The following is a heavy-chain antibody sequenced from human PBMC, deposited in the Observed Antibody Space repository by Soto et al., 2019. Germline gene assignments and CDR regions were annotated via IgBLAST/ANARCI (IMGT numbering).Heavy chain of an antibody. J-gene: IGHJ4*02. V-gene: IGHV3-33*01. CDR2: IWYDGSKK. CDR3: ARVRGGSGTFPPLY. Sequence: QVQLVESGGGVVQPGRSLRLSCAASGFTFSLFGMHWVRQAPGKGLEWVAVIWYDGSKKYYADSVKGRFTISRDNSNNMLHLEMNSLRADDTAVYYCARVRGGSGTFPPLYWGQGTLVTVSS. CDR1: GFTFSLFG. D-gene: IGHD3-10*01.